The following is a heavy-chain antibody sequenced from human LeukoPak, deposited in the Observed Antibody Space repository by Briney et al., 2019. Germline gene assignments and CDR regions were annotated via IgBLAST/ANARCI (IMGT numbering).Heavy chain of an antibody. V-gene: IGHV4-39*01. CDR1: GGSISSSSYY. CDR2: IYYSGST. Sequence: SETLSLTCTVSGGSISSSSYYWGWIRQPPGKGLEWIGGIYYSGSTYYNPSLKSRVTISVDTSKNQFSLKLSSVTAADTAVYYCARKDYGDPNERWGQGTLVTVSS. CDR3: ARKDYGDPNER. J-gene: IGHJ4*02. D-gene: IGHD4-17*01.